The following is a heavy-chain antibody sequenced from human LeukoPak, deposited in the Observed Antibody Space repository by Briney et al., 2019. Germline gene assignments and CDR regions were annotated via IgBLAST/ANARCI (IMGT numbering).Heavy chain of an antibody. CDR3: AKESPYRAPTRTYYFDY. CDR2: ISGSDGRL. J-gene: IGHJ4*02. Sequence: GGSLRLSCAASGFTFSSYAMSWVRQAPGKGLEWVSAISGSDGRLFYADSVKGRFTISRDNSRNTVFLQMNSLRAEDTALYYCAKESPYRAPTRTYYFDYWGQGTLVTV. CDR1: GFTFSSYA. D-gene: IGHD2-15*01. V-gene: IGHV3-23*01.